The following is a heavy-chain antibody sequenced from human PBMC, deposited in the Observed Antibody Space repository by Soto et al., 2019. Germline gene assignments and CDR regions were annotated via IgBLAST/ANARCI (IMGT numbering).Heavy chain of an antibody. J-gene: IGHJ3*02. CDR1: GGSISSSSYY. D-gene: IGHD1-26*01. V-gene: IGHV4-39*01. CDR2: IYYSGST. CDR3: ASLGMGATTFAFDI. Sequence: SQTLSLTCTVSGGSISSSSYYWGWIRQPPGKGLEWIGSIYYSGSTYYNPSLKSRVTISVDTSKNQFSLKLSSVTAADTAVYYCASLGMGATTFAFDIWGQGTMVTVSS.